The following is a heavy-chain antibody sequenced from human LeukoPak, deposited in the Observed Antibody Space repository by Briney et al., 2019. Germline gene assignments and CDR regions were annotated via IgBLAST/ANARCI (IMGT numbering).Heavy chain of an antibody. CDR2: ISSSSSYI. V-gene: IGHV3-21*01. J-gene: IGHJ3*02. D-gene: IGHD2-2*01. CDR1: GFTFSSYW. CDR3: ARDGEGDIVVVPAAISGDDAFDI. Sequence: GGSLRLSCAASGFTFSSYWMSWVRQAPGKGLEWVSSISSSSSYIYYADSVKGRFTISRDNAKNSLYLQMNSLRAEDTAVYYCARDGEGDIVVVPAAISGDDAFDIWGQGTMVTVSS.